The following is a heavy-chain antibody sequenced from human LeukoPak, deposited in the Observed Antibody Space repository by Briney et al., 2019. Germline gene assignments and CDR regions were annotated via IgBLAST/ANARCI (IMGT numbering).Heavy chain of an antibody. CDR3: ARAPYLSGGS. CDR1: GGSFSGYY. D-gene: IGHD2-15*01. V-gene: IGHV4-34*01. J-gene: IGHJ3*01. CDR2: IDHSGST. Sequence: SETLSLTCAVFGGSFSGYYWSWIRQPPGKGLEWIGEIDHSGSTNYNPSLKSRVTIALDTSENQFSLKLSSVTAANTAVYFCARAPYLSGGSWGQGTMVTVSS.